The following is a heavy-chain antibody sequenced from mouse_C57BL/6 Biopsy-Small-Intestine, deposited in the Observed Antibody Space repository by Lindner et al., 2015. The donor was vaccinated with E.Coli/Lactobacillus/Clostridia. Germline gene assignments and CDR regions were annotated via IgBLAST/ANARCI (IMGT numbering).Heavy chain of an antibody. V-gene: IGHV1-39*01. J-gene: IGHJ2*01. D-gene: IGHD1-1*01. CDR3: ARSSSTVGYCFDY. CDR1: GYSFTDYN. Sequence: VQLQESGPELVKPGASVKTSCKASGYSFTDYNMNWVKQSNGKSLEWIGVINPNYGTTAYNQKFKDKATLTVDQSSRTAYMQLNSLTSEDSAVYYCARSSSTVGYCFDYWGQGTTLTVSS. CDR2: INPNYGTT.